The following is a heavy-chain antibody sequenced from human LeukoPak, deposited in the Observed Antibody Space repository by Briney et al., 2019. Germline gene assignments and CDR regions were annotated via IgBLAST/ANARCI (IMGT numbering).Heavy chain of an antibody. CDR2: IYYSGNT. CDR1: GGSISSFSYY. D-gene: IGHD3-9*01. J-gene: IGHJ5*02. Sequence: PSETLSLTCTVSGGSISSFSYYWGWIRQPPGKGLEWIGSIYYSGNTYYNPSLESRVTISLDTPKNQISLKLNSVTAADTAVYYCARGHIRYYHPLHHSLWFDPWGQGTLVSVSS. V-gene: IGHV4-39*07. CDR3: ARGHIRYYHPLHHSLWFDP.